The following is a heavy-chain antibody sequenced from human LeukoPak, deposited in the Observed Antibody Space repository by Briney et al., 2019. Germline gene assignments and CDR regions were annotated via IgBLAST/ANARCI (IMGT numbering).Heavy chain of an antibody. CDR1: GFTFSSYS. Sequence: GGSLRLSCAASGFTFSSYSMNWVRQAPGKGLEWVSSISSSSSYIYYADSVKGRFTISRDNAKNSLYLQMNSLRAEDTAVYYCAREGGSYYDFWSGYYENFDYWGQGTLVTVSS. V-gene: IGHV3-21*01. D-gene: IGHD3-3*01. J-gene: IGHJ4*02. CDR3: AREGGSYYDFWSGYYENFDY. CDR2: ISSSSSYI.